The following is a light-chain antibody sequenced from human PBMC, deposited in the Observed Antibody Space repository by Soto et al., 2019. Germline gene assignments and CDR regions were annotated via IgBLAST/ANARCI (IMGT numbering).Light chain of an antibody. CDR3: SSYAGRDHYV. J-gene: IGLJ1*01. CDR2: EVS. CDR1: SSDVGGYNY. Sequence: QSALTQPPSASGSPGQSVTISCTGTSSDVGGYNYVSWYQQHPGKAPKLMIYEVSKRPSGVPDRFSGSKSGNTASLTVSGLQDEDEAEYYCSSYAGRDHYVFGPGTKVTVL. V-gene: IGLV2-8*01.